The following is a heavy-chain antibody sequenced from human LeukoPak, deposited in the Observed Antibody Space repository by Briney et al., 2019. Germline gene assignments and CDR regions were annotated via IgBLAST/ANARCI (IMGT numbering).Heavy chain of an antibody. CDR2: MYYTESP. J-gene: IGHJ4*02. CDR1: GASIRSYY. D-gene: IGHD3-10*01. CDR3: ARSYDTNNRQRFDY. V-gene: IGHV4-59*08. Sequence: SETLSLTCTVSGASIRSYYWSWIRQPPGKGLEWIAYMYYTESPNYNPSLKSRVAMSGDSSRNQFSLKLNSVTAADTAVYYCARSYDTNNRQRFDYWGQGILVTVSP.